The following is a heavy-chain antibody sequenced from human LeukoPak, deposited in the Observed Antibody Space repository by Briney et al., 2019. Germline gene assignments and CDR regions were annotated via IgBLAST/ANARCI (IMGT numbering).Heavy chain of an antibody. J-gene: IGHJ6*02. D-gene: IGHD3-10*01. V-gene: IGHV3-23*01. CDR2: IRGSGGPT. Sequence: GGSLRLSCAASGFTFTSYAMSWVRQAPGKGLECVSVIRGSGGPTYYADSVKGRFTISRDNSKNTLYLQMNSLRAEDTAVYYCAGYYYGSGSPYYYYGMDVWGQGTTVTVSS. CDR3: AGYYYGSGSPYYYYGMDV. CDR1: GFTFTSYA.